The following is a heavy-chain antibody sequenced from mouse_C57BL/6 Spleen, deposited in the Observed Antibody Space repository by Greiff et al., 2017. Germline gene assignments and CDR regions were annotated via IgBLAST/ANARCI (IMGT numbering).Heavy chain of an antibody. D-gene: IGHD3-3*01. Sequence: VKLVESGAELARPGASVKLSCKASGYTFTSYGISWVKQRTGQGLEWIGEIYPRSGNTYYNEKFKGKATLTADKSSSTAYMELRSLTSEDSAVYFCARWAGKYYFDYWGQGTTLTVSS. CDR3: ARWAGKYYFDY. J-gene: IGHJ2*01. V-gene: IGHV1-81*01. CDR2: IYPRSGNT. CDR1: GYTFTSYG.